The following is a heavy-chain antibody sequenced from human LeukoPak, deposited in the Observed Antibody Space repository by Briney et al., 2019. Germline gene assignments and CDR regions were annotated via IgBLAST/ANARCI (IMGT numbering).Heavy chain of an antibody. D-gene: IGHD5-12*01. V-gene: IGHV4-39*01. CDR3: ARTYSGYDSVDALDI. CDR1: GGSISSSSYY. J-gene: IGHJ3*02. CDR2: IYYSGST. Sequence: SETLSLTCTVSGGSISSSSYYWGWIRQPPGKGLEWIGSIYYSGSTYYNPSLKSRVTISVDTSKNQFSLKLGSVTAADTAVYYCARTYSGYDSVDALDIWGQGTMVTVSS.